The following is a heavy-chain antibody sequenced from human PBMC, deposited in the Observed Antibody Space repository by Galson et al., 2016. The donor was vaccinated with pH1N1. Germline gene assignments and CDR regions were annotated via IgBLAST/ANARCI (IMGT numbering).Heavy chain of an antibody. D-gene: IGHD3-3*01. Sequence: SVKVSCKASGGTFSSYAISWVRQAPGQGLEWMGKITPISGTTNYAQRLQGRVTLTADEPTDTAYMEVSGLRSEDTAVYYCATHDFWSDRYFYYGMDVWGQGTQVTVSS. V-gene: IGHV1-69*13. CDR2: ITPISGTT. CDR1: GGTFSSYA. J-gene: IGHJ6*02. CDR3: ATHDFWSDRYFYYGMDV.